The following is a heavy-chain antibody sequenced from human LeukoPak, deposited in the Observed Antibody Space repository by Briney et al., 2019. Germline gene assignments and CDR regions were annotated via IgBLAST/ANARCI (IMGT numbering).Heavy chain of an antibody. V-gene: IGHV5-51*01. CDR1: GYIFTNYW. CDR3: ARQSRDGSKTRGYYFDY. CDR2: IYPADSDT. D-gene: IGHD3-10*01. Sequence: KYGESLKISCQVSGYIFTNYWIGWVRQMPRKGLESMGIIYPADSDTTYSPSFQGQVTISADKSISTVYLQWSSLKASDSAMYYCARQSRDGSKTRGYYFDYWGQGTLVTVSS. J-gene: IGHJ4*02.